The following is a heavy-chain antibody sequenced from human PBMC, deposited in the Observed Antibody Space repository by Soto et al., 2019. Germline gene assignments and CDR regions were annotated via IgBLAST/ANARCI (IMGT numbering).Heavy chain of an antibody. CDR2: ISISSSTL. Sequence: PGGSRRLSWADSGFTFSRYEMNWVRQAPGKGLGWVSYISISSSTLYYADSVKGRFTISRDNAKNSLYLQMNSLRAEDTAVYYCARGGSGSYFWYFDLWGRGTLVTVSS. CDR1: GFTFSRYE. V-gene: IGHV3-48*03. CDR3: ARGGSGSYFWYFDL. J-gene: IGHJ2*01. D-gene: IGHD1-26*01.